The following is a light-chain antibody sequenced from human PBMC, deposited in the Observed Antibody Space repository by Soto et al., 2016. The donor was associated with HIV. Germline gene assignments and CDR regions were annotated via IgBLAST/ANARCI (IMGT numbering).Light chain of an antibody. CDR1: NIGSKS. CDR3: QVWDKNTDHRV. Sequence: SYELTQPPSVSVAPEKTARITCGGNNIGSKSVHWYQQKPGQAPVLVVYDDSHRPSGIPERFSGTNSGNTATLIISRVEAGDEADYYCQVWDKNTDHRVFGGGTKLTVL. V-gene: IGLV3-21*03. J-gene: IGLJ2*01. CDR2: DDS.